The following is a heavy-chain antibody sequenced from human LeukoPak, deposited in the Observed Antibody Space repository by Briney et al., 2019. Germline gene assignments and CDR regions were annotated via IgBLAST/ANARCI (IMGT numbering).Heavy chain of an antibody. D-gene: IGHD3-22*01. CDR1: GFTFSNYW. V-gene: IGHV3-7*01. J-gene: IGHJ4*02. CDR2: IKQDGSEK. Sequence: GGSLRLSCAASGFTFSNYWMSWVRQVPGKGLEWVANIKQDGSEKYYVDSVKGRFTISRDNAKNSLYLQMNSLRAEDTAVYYCARDGDMRYYDSSGYYYGYWGQGTLVTVSS. CDR3: ARDGDMRYYDSSGYYYGY.